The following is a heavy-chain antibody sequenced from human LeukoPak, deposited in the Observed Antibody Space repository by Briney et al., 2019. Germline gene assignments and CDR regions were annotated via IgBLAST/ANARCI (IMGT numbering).Heavy chain of an antibody. J-gene: IGHJ3*02. Sequence: GESLKISCKGSGYRFSNYWIGWVRQMPGKGLEWMGIIYPGDSDTRYSPSFQGQVTISADKSISTAYLQWSSLKASDTAMYYCARPVEMATSDAFDIWGQGTMVTVSS. D-gene: IGHD5-24*01. V-gene: IGHV5-51*01. CDR2: IYPGDSDT. CDR1: GYRFSNYW. CDR3: ARPVEMATSDAFDI.